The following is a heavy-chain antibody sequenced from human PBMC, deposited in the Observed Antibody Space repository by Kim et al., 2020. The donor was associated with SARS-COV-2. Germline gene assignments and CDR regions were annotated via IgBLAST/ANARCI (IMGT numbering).Heavy chain of an antibody. J-gene: IGHJ4*02. CDR2: IISIFGTA. V-gene: IGHV1-69*13. CDR3: AREESRGGYCSGGRCSDFDY. D-gene: IGHD2-15*01. Sequence: SVKVSCKASGGTFSSYAISWVRQAPGQGLEWMGGIISIFGTANYAQKFQGRVTITADESTSTAYMELSSLRSEDTAVYYCAREESRGGYCSGGRCSDFDYWGQGTLVTVSS. CDR1: GGTFSSYA.